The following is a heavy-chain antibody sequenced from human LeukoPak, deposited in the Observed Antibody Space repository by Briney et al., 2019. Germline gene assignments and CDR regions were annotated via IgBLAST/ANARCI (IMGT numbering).Heavy chain of an antibody. D-gene: IGHD3-22*01. J-gene: IGHJ4*02. CDR2: IYTSGST. Sequence: TSETLSLTCTVSGGSISSGTYYWSWIRPPAGKGLEWIVRIYTSGSTNYNPSLKSRVTISVDTSKNQFSLKLSSVTAADTAVYYCARAYDSSGIDYWGQGTLVTVSS. V-gene: IGHV4-61*02. CDR3: ARAYDSSGIDY. CDR1: GGSISSGTYY.